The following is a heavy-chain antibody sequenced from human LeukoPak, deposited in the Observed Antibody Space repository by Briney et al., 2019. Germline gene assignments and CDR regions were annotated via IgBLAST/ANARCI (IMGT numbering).Heavy chain of an antibody. V-gene: IGHV4-4*07. J-gene: IGHJ6*03. CDR2: IYTSGST. Sequence: SETLSLTCTVSGGSISGYYWSWIRQPAGKGLEWLGRIYTSGSTNYNPSLKSRVTMSVDTSKNQFSLKLSSVTAADTAVYYCARGLADCSGGSCIGSGYYYYYYMDVWGKGTTVTVSS. D-gene: IGHD2-15*01. CDR1: GGSISGYY. CDR3: ARGLADCSGGSCIGSGYYYYYYMDV.